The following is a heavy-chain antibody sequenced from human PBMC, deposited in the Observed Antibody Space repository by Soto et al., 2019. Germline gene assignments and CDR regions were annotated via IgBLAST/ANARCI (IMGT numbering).Heavy chain of an antibody. Sequence: QVQLVQSWAEVKKPGSSVKVSCKASGGTFSSYAISWVRQAPGQGLEWMGGLIPISGTANYAQKFQGRVTITADESTSTAYMELSSLRSEDTAVYYCARSQGSSTSLEIYYYYYYGMDVWGQGTTVTVSS. CDR2: LIPISGTA. V-gene: IGHV1-69*01. CDR3: ARSQGSSTSLEIYYYYYYGMDV. J-gene: IGHJ6*02. D-gene: IGHD2-2*01. CDR1: GGTFSSYA.